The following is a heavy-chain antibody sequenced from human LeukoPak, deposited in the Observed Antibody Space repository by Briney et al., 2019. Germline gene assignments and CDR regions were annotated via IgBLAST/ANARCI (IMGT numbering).Heavy chain of an antibody. V-gene: IGHV3-9*01. CDR1: GFTFDDYA. Sequence: GGSLRLSCVVSGFTFDDYAMHWVRQAPGKGLEWVSGISSDSENIDYADSVKGRFTISRDNSKNSLYLQTDSLRPEDTAFYYCAKAGCSRTRCYQNCWGQGTLVTVSS. CDR3: AKAGCSRTRCYQNC. D-gene: IGHD2-2*01. CDR2: ISSDSENI. J-gene: IGHJ4*02.